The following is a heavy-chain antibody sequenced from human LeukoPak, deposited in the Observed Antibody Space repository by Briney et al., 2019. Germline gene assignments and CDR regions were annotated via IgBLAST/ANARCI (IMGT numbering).Heavy chain of an antibody. CDR3: ARVDWYSGYDSSVYFDY. CDR2: IYYSGST. Sequence: SQTLSLTCTVSGGSISSGDYYWSWIRQPPGKGLEWIGYIYYSGSTYYNPSLKSRVTISVDTSKNQFSLKLSSVTAADTAVYYCARVDWYSGYDSSVYFDYWGQGTLVTVSS. V-gene: IGHV4-30-4*01. CDR1: GGSISSGDYY. D-gene: IGHD5-12*01. J-gene: IGHJ4*02.